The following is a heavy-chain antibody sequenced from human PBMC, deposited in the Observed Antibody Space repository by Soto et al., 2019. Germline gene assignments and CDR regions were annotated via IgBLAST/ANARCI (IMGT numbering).Heavy chain of an antibody. CDR2: IYYSGST. Sequence: SETLSLTCTVSGGSVSSGSYYWSWIRQPPGKGLEWIGSIYYSGSTNYNPSLKSRVTISVDTSKNQFSLKLSSVTAADTAVYYCARRERYSSGWPYYYYYYGMDVWGQGTTVTVSS. CDR3: ARRERYSSGWPYYYYYYGMDV. V-gene: IGHV4-61*01. D-gene: IGHD6-19*01. CDR1: GGSVSSGSYY. J-gene: IGHJ6*02.